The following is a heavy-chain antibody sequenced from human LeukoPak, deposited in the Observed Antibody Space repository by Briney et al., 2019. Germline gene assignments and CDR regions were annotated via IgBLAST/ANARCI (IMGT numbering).Heavy chain of an antibody. J-gene: IGHJ5*02. V-gene: IGHV1-46*01. D-gene: IGHD2-2*01. CDR1: GCTFTSYY. CDR3: ARALVPAAMDLNWFDP. CDR2: INPSGGST. Sequence: ASVKVSCKASGCTFTSYYMHWVRQAPGQGLEWMGIINPSGGSTSYAQKFQGRVTMTRDTSTSTVYMELSSLRSEDTAVYYCARALVPAAMDLNWFDPWGQGTLVTVSS.